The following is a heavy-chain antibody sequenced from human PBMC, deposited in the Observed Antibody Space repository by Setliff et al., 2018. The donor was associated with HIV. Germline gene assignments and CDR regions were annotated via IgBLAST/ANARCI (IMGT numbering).Heavy chain of an antibody. D-gene: IGHD5-12*01. CDR2: IYHSGST. CDR1: GGSFSGHY. J-gene: IGHJ3*02. V-gene: IGHV4-34*01. CDR3: ARRNVEMATIYGYGDAFDI. Sequence: SETLSLTCAVYGGSFSGHYWSWIRQPPGKGLEWIGEIYHSGSTNYNPSLESRVTISVDTSKNQFSLKLSSVTAADTAMYYCARRNVEMATIYGYGDAFDIWGQGTMVTVSS.